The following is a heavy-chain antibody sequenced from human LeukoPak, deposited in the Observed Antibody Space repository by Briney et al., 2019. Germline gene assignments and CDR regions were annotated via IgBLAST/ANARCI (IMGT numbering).Heavy chain of an antibody. CDR1: GGSFSSSSYY. D-gene: IGHD3-10*01. J-gene: IGHJ6*03. CDR2: LYYTGIT. Sequence: KSSETLSLTCTVSGGSFSSSSYYWGWIRQPPGKGLEWIGSLYYTGITYHNPSLKSRVTISVDTSKNQFSLKLSSVTAADTAVYHCARHPRTQVWFGETLYYYYCMDVWGKGTTVTVSS. V-gene: IGHV4-39*01. CDR3: ARHPRTQVWFGETLYYYYCMDV.